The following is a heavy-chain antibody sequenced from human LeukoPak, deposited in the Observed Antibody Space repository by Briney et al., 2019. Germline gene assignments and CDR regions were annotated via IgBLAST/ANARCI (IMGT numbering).Heavy chain of an antibody. J-gene: IGHJ4*02. CDR2: IIPIFGTA. CDR3: AHGYCTNGVCYPPPDY. Sequence: SVNVSCKASVGTFISYAISWVRQAPGQGLEWMGGIIPIFGTANYAQKFQGRVTITTDESTSTAYMELSSLRSEDTAVYYCAHGYCTNGVCYPPPDYWGQGTLVTVSS. CDR1: VGTFISYA. D-gene: IGHD2-8*01. V-gene: IGHV1-69*05.